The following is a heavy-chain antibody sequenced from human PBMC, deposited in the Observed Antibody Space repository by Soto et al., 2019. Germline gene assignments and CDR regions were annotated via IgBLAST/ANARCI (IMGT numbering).Heavy chain of an antibody. J-gene: IGHJ6*02. V-gene: IGHV3-15*01. D-gene: IGHD6-19*01. Sequence: EVQLVESGGGLVKPGGSLRLSCAASGFTFSNAWMSWVRQAPGKGLEWVGRIKSKTDGGTTDYAAPVKGRFTISRDDSKNTLYLQMNSLKTEDTALYYCTSKNLLQWQAYYYYGMDVWGQGTTVTVSS. CDR1: GFTFSNAW. CDR2: IKSKTDGGTT. CDR3: TSKNLLQWQAYYYYGMDV.